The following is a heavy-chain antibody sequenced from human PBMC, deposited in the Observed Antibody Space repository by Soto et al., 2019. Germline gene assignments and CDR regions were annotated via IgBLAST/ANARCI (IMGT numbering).Heavy chain of an antibody. D-gene: IGHD3-10*01. Sequence: QVQLQQSGPGLVKPSETLSLTCTVSSGPSRSHNWGWIRQPPGRGLEWIGYVYYTGSTSYNPSLKSRVTISADTSTNHISLTLISVPAADTAVYYCVRQGIVDLHGLVDVWGQGTTVSVSS. CDR1: SGPSRSHN. V-gene: IGHV4-59*08. J-gene: IGHJ6*02. CDR2: VYYTGST. CDR3: VRQGIVDLHGLVDV.